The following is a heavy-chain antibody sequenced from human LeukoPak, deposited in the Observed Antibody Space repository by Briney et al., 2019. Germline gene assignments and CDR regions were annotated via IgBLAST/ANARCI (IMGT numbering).Heavy chain of an antibody. D-gene: IGHD6-6*01. V-gene: IGHV3-21*01. Sequence: GGSLRLSCAASGFTFSNYAMNWVRQAPGKGLEWVSSISSSSSYIYYADSVKGRFTISRDNAKNSLYLQMNSLRAEDTAVYYCARDSSSAGYYYYGMDVWGQGTTVTVSS. J-gene: IGHJ6*02. CDR2: ISSSSSYI. CDR3: ARDSSSAGYYYYGMDV. CDR1: GFTFSNYA.